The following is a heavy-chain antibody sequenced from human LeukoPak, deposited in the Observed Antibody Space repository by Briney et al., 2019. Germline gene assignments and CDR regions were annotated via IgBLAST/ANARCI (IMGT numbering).Heavy chain of an antibody. CDR3: ARDNGSGYTKGYEHYYYYLDV. CDR2: IHPGGTT. CDR1: GDSISDDY. Sequence: SETLSLTCTVSGDSISDDYYTWMRQPAGKGLEWIGRIHPGGTTNYNPSLMSRVTLSIDKSKKHISLRLTSVTAADTALYYCARDNGSGYTKGYEHYYYYLDVWGKGTTVTVSS. D-gene: IGHD3-3*02. V-gene: IGHV4-4*07. J-gene: IGHJ6*03.